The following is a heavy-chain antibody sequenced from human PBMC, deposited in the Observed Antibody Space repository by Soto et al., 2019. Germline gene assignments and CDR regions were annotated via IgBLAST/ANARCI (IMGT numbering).Heavy chain of an antibody. Sequence: SVKVSCKASGGTSTIYTITWVRQAPGQGLAWMGRIVPMLGITNYARNFQDRLTITADQSKGTAYMELSSLRSDDTAVYYCARGNGGMDVWGQGTTVTVSS. CDR3: ARGNGGMDV. J-gene: IGHJ6*02. V-gene: IGHV1-69*02. CDR1: GGTSTIYT. CDR2: IVPMLGIT.